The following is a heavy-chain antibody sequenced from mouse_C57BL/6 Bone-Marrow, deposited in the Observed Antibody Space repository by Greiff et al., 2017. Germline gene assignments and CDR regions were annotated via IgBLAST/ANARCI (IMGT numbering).Heavy chain of an antibody. D-gene: IGHD1-1*01. J-gene: IGHJ4*01. CDR3: ARDWYYIDY. V-gene: IGHV1-80*01. CDR2: IYPGDGDT. CDR1: GYAFSTSW. Sequence: VQRVESGAELVKPGASVKISCKASGYAFSTSWMNWVKQRPGKGLEWIGQIYPGDGDTNYNGKFKGKATLTADTSSSTAYLQLSSLTSEDSAVYACARDWYYIDYWGQGTTVTVSS.